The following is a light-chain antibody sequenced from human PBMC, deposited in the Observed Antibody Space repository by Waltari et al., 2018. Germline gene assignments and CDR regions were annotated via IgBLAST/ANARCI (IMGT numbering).Light chain of an antibody. V-gene: IGLV1-40*01. CDR2: GDR. Sequence: HSVLTQPPSVSGAPGPRVTISRTGTTSNIGAGVGVICYPQIPGKAPKLLIFGDRLRPSGVPDRFSASKSGISASLAITGLQAEDEADYYCQSYDSSLTDWLFGAGTKLTVL. CDR1: TSNIGAGVG. J-gene: IGLJ3*02. CDR3: QSYDSSLTDWL.